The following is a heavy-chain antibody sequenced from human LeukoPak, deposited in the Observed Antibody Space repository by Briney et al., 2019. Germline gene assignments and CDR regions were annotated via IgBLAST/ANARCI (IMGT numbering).Heavy chain of an antibody. CDR1: GGSISSYY. CDR3: ARDAPLNWNYGLWYFDL. CDR2: IYYSGST. Sequence: PSETLSLTCTVSGGSISSYYWSWLRQPPGKGLEWIGYIYYSGSTNYNPSLTSRVTISVDTSKNQFSLKLSSVTAADTAVYYCARDAPLNWNYGLWYFDLWGRGTLVTVSS. J-gene: IGHJ2*01. V-gene: IGHV4-59*01. D-gene: IGHD1-7*01.